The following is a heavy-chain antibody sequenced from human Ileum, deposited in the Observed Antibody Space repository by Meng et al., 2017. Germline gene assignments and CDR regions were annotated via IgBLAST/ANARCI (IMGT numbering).Heavy chain of an antibody. Sequence: VQEPAPLVEKSSWTLSLTAGFSGTWWSWVRHPPGKGLEWIGEIFQSGRTNYNPSLKSRVTISIDKSKSQISLQLSAVTAADTAVYSCATSNDRDVYYLGYWGQGTLVTVSS. CDR1: GTW. V-gene: IGHV4-4*02. CDR3: ATSNDRDVYYLGY. CDR2: IFQSGRT. D-gene: IGHD3-22*01. J-gene: IGHJ4*02.